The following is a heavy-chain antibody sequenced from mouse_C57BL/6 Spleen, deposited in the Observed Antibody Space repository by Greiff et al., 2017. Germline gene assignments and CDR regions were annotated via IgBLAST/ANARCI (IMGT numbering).Heavy chain of an antibody. CDR1: GYTFTDYY. V-gene: IGHV1-26*01. CDR3: ARYGGNWAMDY. CDR2: INPNNGGT. J-gene: IGHJ4*01. D-gene: IGHD1-1*02. Sequence: EVQLQQSGPELVKPGASVKISCKASGYTFTDYYMNWVKQSHGKSLEWIGDINPNNGGTSYNQKFKGKATLTVDKSSSTAYMELRSLTSEDSAVYYCARYGGNWAMDYWGQGTSVTVSS.